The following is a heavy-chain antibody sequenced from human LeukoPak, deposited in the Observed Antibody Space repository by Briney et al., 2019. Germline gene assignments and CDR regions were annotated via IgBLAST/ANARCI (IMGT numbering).Heavy chain of an antibody. V-gene: IGHV4-59*01. CDR2: IHFSGST. J-gene: IGHJ4*02. CDR3: ARAFWGSGIDY. D-gene: IGHD3-16*01. Sequence: KSSETLFLTCTVSGGSITSYYWSWIRQPPGKGLEWIGYIHFSGSTEYNPSLKSRVTISVDTSKNQFYLKLSSVTAADTAVYYCARAFWGSGIDYWGQGTLVTVSS. CDR1: GGSITSYY.